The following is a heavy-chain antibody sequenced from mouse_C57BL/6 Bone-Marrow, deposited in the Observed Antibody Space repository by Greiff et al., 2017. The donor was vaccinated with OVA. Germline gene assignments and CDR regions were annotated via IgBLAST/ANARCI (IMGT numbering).Heavy chain of an antibody. J-gene: IGHJ3*01. CDR3: ARDGIYGNYWFAY. Sequence: VQLKESGPGLVKPSQSLSLTCSVTGYSITSGYYWNWIRQFPGNKLEWMGYISYDGSNNYNPSLKNRISITRDTSKNQFFLKLNSVTTEDTATYYCARDGIYGNYWFAYWGQGTLVTVSA. CDR1: GYSITSGYY. CDR2: ISYDGSN. V-gene: IGHV3-6*01. D-gene: IGHD2-1*01.